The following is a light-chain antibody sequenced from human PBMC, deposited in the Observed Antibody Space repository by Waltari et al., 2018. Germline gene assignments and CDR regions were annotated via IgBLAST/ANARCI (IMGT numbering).Light chain of an antibody. V-gene: IGKV1-39*01. Sequence: DIQMTPSPSSLSASVGDRVTITCRASQTISRYLNWYQQKLGKAPNLLIYAASSLQSGVPSRFSGSGSGRDFTLIITSLQPEDFATYYCQQSYSFTRTFGQGTKVEIK. CDR3: QQSYSFTRT. CDR2: AAS. CDR1: QTISRY. J-gene: IGKJ1*01.